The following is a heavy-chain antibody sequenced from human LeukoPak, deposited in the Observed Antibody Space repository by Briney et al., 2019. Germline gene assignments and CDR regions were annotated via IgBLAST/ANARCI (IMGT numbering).Heavy chain of an antibody. D-gene: IGHD6-6*01. V-gene: IGHV4-39*01. CDR1: GGSMPSNTYY. Sequence: PSETLSLTCTVSGGSMPSNTYYWGWVRQSPEKGLEWIGSIYNKVSTHYNPFLKSRVTMSVDTSRSQFSLKLTSMTAADTAIYYCARNSSSSYFDTWGQGTLVTVSS. CDR2: IYNKVST. J-gene: IGHJ4*02. CDR3: ARNSSSSYFDT.